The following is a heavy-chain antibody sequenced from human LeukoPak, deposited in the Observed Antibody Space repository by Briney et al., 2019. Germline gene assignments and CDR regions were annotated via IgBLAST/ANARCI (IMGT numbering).Heavy chain of an antibody. Sequence: PGGSLRLSCAASGFTVTTNYMSWVRQAPGKGLEWVSVIYSGGSTYYADSVKGRFTISRDNSKNTLYLQMNSLRAEDTAVYYCARRMSTAHALDIWGQGTMVTVSS. V-gene: IGHV3-53*01. D-gene: IGHD5-18*01. CDR2: IYSGGST. J-gene: IGHJ3*02. CDR1: GFTVTTNY. CDR3: ARRMSTAHALDI.